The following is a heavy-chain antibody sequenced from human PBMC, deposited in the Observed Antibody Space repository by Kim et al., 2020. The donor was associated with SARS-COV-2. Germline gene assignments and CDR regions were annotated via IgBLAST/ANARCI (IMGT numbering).Heavy chain of an antibody. V-gene: IGHV4-39*01. D-gene: IGHD5-18*01. CDR2: IYYSGST. J-gene: IGHJ6*02. Sequence: SETLSLTCTVSGGSISSSSYYWGWIRQPPGKGLEWIGSIYYSGSTYYNPSLKSRVTISVDTSKNQFSLKLSSVTAADTAVYYCARAVDTARGTYYGMDVWGQGTTVTVSS. CDR1: GGSISSSSYY. CDR3: ARAVDTARGTYYGMDV.